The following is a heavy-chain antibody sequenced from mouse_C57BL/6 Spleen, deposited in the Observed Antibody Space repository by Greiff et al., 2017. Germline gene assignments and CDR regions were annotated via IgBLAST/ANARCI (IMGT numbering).Heavy chain of an antibody. D-gene: IGHD2-4*01. CDR2: IDPSDSYT. CDR1: GYTFTSYW. J-gene: IGHJ4*01. V-gene: IGHV1-69*01. Sequence: QVQLQQPGAELVMPGASVKLSCKASGYTFTSYWMHWVKQRPGQGLEWIGEIDPSDSYTNYNQKFKGKSTLTVDKSSSTAYMQLSRLTSEDSAVYYCARHDYDGGDYAMDYWGQGTSVTGSS. CDR3: ARHDYDGGDYAMDY.